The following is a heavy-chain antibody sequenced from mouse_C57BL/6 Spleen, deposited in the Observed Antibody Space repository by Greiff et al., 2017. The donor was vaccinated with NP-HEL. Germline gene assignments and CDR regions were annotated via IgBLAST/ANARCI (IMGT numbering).Heavy chain of an antibody. J-gene: IGHJ3*01. Sequence: EVMLVESGEGLVKPGGSLKLSCAASGFTFSSYAMSWVRQTPEKRLEWVAYISSGGDYIYYADTVKGRFTISRDNARNTLYLQMSSLKSEDTAMYYCTRVLNYYGSSYGFAYWGQGTLVTVSA. V-gene: IGHV5-9-1*02. D-gene: IGHD1-1*01. CDR1: GFTFSSYA. CDR3: TRVLNYYGSSYGFAY. CDR2: ISSGGDYI.